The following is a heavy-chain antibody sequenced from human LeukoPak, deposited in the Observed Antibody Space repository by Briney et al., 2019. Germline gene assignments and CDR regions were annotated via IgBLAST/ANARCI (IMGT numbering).Heavy chain of an antibody. CDR2: ISGSGGST. CDR3: AKDHYYDSSGYYRPNAFDI. D-gene: IGHD3-22*01. V-gene: IGHV3-23*01. CDR1: GFTFSSYW. Sequence: GGSLRLSCAASGFTFSSYWMSWVRQAPGKGLEWVSAISGSGGSTYYADSVKGRFTISRDNSKNTLYLQMNSLRAEDTAVYYCAKDHYYDSSGYYRPNAFDIWGQGTMVTVSS. J-gene: IGHJ3*02.